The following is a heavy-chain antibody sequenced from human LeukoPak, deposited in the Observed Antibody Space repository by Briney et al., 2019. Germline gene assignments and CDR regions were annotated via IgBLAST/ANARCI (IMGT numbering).Heavy chain of an antibody. Sequence: GGSLRLSCAASGFTFSDYYMSWIRQAPGKGLEWVSYIGSSGSTIYYADSVKGRFTISRDNAKNSLYLQMNSLRAEDTAVYYCARDLTTLYYYYYYYMDVWGKGTMVTVSS. V-gene: IGHV3-11*04. J-gene: IGHJ6*03. CDR1: GFTFSDYY. CDR2: IGSSGSTI. CDR3: ARDLTTLYYYYYYYMDV. D-gene: IGHD1-1*01.